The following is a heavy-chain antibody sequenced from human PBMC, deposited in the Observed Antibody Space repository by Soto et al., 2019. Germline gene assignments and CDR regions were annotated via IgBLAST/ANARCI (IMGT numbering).Heavy chain of an antibody. D-gene: IGHD3-10*01. V-gene: IGHV4-59*08. CDR3: AEYTRGSGRGIDP. J-gene: IGHJ5*02. CDR2: IYYSGGT. Sequence: PSETLSLTCTVSGGSISNSYWTWIRQSPEKGLEWIGYIYYSGGTNYNPSLKSRVTISVDTSNNQFSLKLSSATAADTAVYYCAEYTRGSGRGIDPWGQGTLVTVSS. CDR1: GGSISNSY.